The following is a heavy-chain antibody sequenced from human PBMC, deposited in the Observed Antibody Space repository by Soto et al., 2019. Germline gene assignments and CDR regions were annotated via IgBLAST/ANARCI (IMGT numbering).Heavy chain of an antibody. J-gene: IGHJ6*02. Sequence: QVQLVQSGAEVKKPGSSVKVSCKASGGTFSSYAISWVRQAPGQGLEWMGGIIPISGTANYAQKFQGRVTITADESTSTAYMELSSLRSEDTAVYYWARSQGSSTSLEIYYYYYYGMDVWGPGTTVTVSS. V-gene: IGHV1-69*01. CDR1: GGTFSSYA. CDR2: IIPISGTA. D-gene: IGHD2-2*01. CDR3: ARSQGSSTSLEIYYYYYYGMDV.